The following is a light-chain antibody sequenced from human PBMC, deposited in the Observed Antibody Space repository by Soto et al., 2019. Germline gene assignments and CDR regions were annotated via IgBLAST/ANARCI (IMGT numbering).Light chain of an antibody. CDR2: GAS. CDR3: QQYNNWPPRIT. J-gene: IGKJ5*01. CDR1: QSVSSN. V-gene: IGKV3-15*01. Sequence: EIVRTQSPATLSVSPGERATLSCSSSQSVSSNLAWYQQKPGQAPRLLIYGASTRATGIPARFSGSGSGTEFTLTISSLQSEDFAVYYCQQYNNWPPRITFGQGTRLEIK.